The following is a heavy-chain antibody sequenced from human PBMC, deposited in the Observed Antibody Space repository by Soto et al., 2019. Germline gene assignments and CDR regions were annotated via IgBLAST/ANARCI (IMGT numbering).Heavy chain of an antibody. CDR1: GYTFTSYN. CDR2: MNPTNVNT. Sequence: QVQLVQSGAEVKKPGASVKVSCKASGYTFTSYNINWVRQATGQGLEWMGWMNPTNVNTAYSQQLQGRVTMTADTSMSTACMVLSSLRSADTAVYYCARGHAPGHWGQGTLVTVYS. V-gene: IGHV1-8*01. CDR3: ARGHAPGH. J-gene: IGHJ4*02. D-gene: IGHD2-8*01.